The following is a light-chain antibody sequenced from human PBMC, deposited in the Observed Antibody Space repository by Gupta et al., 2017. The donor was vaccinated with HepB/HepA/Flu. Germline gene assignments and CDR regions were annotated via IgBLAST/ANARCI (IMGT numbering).Light chain of an antibody. Sequence: ALTQTATVSGSTGQSSTISCTGTSSDVGGDNYFSWYQQHPANAHILMIYDVRNSTTGVANGLSGSKAGNTASLTXYXLQAEDXDDYYCSSYTIRITWVFGGGTKLTVL. CDR1: SSDVGGDNY. J-gene: IGLJ3*02. CDR2: DVR. CDR3: SSYTIRITWV. V-gene: IGLV2-14*03.